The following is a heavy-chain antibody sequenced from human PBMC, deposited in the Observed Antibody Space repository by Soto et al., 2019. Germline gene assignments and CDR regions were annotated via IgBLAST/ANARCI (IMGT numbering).Heavy chain of an antibody. J-gene: IGHJ1*01. Sequence: QITLKESGPTLVKPTQTLTLTCTFSGFSLSTSGVGVGWIRQPPGKALEWLALIYWNDDKRYSPSLKSRLTIPKDTSKNQVVLTMTNMDPVDTATYYCAHRLYRGWYGEYFQHWGQGTLVTVSS. V-gene: IGHV2-5*01. CDR2: IYWNDDK. CDR1: GFSLSTSGVG. D-gene: IGHD6-19*01. CDR3: AHRLYRGWYGEYFQH.